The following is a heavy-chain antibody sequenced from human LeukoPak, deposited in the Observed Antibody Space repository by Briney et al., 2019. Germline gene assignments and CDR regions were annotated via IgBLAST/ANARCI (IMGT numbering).Heavy chain of an antibody. J-gene: IGHJ4*02. CDR2: FDPEDGET. CDR3: ATAPRGSSGYYYFDY. D-gene: IGHD3-22*01. V-gene: IGHV1-24*01. CDR1: GYTLTELS. Sequence: ASVTVSCKVSGYTLTELSMHWVRQAPGKGLEWMGGFDPEDGETIYAQKFQGRVTMTEDTSTDTAYMELSSLRSEDTAVYYCATAPRGSSGYYYFDYWGQGTLVTVSS.